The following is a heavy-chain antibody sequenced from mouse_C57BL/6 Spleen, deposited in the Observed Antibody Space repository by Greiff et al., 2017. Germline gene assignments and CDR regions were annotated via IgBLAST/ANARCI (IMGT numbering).Heavy chain of an antibody. CDR1: GYTFTDYY. CDR2: INPNNGGT. CDR3: AWDWYFDV. V-gene: IGHV1-26*01. J-gene: IGHJ1*03. Sequence: VQLQQSGPELVKPGASVKISCKASGYTFTDYYMNWVKQSHGKSLEWIGDINPNNGGTSYNQKFKGKATLTVDKSSSTAYMELRSLTSEDSAVYYFAWDWYFDVWGTGTTVTVSS.